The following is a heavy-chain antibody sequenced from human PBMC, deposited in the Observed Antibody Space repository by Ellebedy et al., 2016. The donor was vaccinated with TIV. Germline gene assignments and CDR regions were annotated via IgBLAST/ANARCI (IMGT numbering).Heavy chain of an antibody. CDR3: ARRLVAGSPNSFDV. J-gene: IGHJ3*01. CDR2: VYYSGGT. D-gene: IGHD6-19*01. Sequence: PSETLSLTCTVSGGSFSYHFWNWIRQSPGRGLEWIGNVYYSGGTNYNPSLKSRVTISVDTSKNQFSLKLTSVTAADTAVYYLARRLVAGSPNSFDVWGQGTMVTVSS. V-gene: IGHV4-59*08. CDR1: GGSFSYHF.